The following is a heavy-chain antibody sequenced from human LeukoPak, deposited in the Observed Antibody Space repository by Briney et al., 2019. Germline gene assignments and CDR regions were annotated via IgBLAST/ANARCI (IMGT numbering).Heavy chain of an antibody. Sequence: GGSLRLSCAASGFTFSTYAMSWVRQAPGKGLEWISYIRTSGGVVSYTDSVRGRFTISTDSAKNSLYLQMNSLRDDDTAVYYCVRDQFYAFDVWGQGTMVTVSS. CDR1: GFTFSTYA. J-gene: IGHJ3*01. CDR3: VRDQFYAFDV. CDR2: IRTSGGVV. V-gene: IGHV3-48*02.